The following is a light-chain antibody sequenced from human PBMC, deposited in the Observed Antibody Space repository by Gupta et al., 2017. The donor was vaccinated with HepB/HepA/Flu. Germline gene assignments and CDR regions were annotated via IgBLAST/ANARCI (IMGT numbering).Light chain of an antibody. CDR1: SLRNYY. J-gene: IGLJ2*01. CDR3: NSPGNSGHQRGG. V-gene: IGLV3-19*01. CDR2: GKN. Sequence: SSELTQDPAVSVALGQTVRITCQGDSLRNYYASWYQQKPGQAPVLVIYGKNNRPSGTPDRFSCSSSGNTASLTVTGAQAEDDADDDYNSPGNSGHQRGGFGGGTKMTGL.